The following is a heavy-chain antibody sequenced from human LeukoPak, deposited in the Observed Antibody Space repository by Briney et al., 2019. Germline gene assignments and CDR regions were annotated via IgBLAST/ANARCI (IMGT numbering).Heavy chain of an antibody. CDR1: GFTFDDYA. J-gene: IGHJ6*02. Sequence: GGSLRLSCAASGFTFDDYAMHWVRRAPGKGLEWVSLISGDGGSTYYADSVKGRFTISRDNSKNSLYLQMNSLRTEDTALYYCAKAYGSGSRYYYYYGMDVWGQGTTVTVSS. CDR2: ISGDGGST. CDR3: AKAYGSGSRYYYYYGMDV. D-gene: IGHD3-10*01. V-gene: IGHV3-43*02.